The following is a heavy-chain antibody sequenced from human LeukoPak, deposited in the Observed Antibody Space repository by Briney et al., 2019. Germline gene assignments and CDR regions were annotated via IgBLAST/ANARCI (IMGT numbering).Heavy chain of an antibody. V-gene: IGHV1-69*05. CDR2: IIPIFGTA. D-gene: IGHD3-22*01. Sequence: ASVKVSSKASGGTFSSYAISWVRQAPGQGLEWMGGIIPIFGTANYAQKFQGRVTMTRDTSISTAYMELSRLRSDDTAVYYCARQIGYYYDSSGYYFPAEFDYWGQGTLVTVSS. CDR3: ARQIGYYYDSSGYYFPAEFDY. CDR1: GGTFSSYA. J-gene: IGHJ4*02.